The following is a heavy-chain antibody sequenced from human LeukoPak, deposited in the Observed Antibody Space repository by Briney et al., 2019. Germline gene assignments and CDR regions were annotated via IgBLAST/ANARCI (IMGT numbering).Heavy chain of an antibody. D-gene: IGHD2-8*02. J-gene: IGHJ4*02. CDR1: SGSISSYY. Sequence: SETLSLTCSVSSGSISSYYWSWIRQPPGKGLEWIGYIYYSGSTNYNPSLKSRVTISVDTSKNQFSLNLKSVTAADTAVYYCAAYVTTGGHSRVAFDYWGQGTLVTVSS. V-gene: IGHV4-59*01. CDR2: IYYSGST. CDR3: AAYVTTGGHSRVAFDY.